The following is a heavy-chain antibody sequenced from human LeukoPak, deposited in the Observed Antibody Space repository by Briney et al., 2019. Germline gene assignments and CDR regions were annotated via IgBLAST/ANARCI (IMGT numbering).Heavy chain of an antibody. D-gene: IGHD3-3*02. V-gene: IGHV4-4*07. CDR2: IYFSGRT. J-gene: IGHJ5*02. CDR3: ARDHFWNGYSNWFDP. Sequence: SETLSLTCTVSGGSISNYFWSWIRQPAGKGLEWIGRIYFSGRTNYNPSLQSGVTMSVDTSKNQFSLKLSSVTAADTAVYYCARDHFWNGYSNWFDPWGQGTLVTVSS. CDR1: GGSISNYF.